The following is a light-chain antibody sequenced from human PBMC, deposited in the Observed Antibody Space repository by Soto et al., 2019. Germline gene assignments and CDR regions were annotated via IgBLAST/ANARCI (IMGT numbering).Light chain of an antibody. CDR2: KAS. Sequence: DIQMTQSPTTLSASVGDRAIITCRARQTVRNWLAWFQQKPGEAPKLLIYKASRLESGVSSRFSGSGYGTDFTLTITNLVPGDSATYFCQQYDASPLTFGQGTKLEIK. CDR3: QQYDASPLT. J-gene: IGKJ2*01. V-gene: IGKV1-5*03. CDR1: QTVRNW.